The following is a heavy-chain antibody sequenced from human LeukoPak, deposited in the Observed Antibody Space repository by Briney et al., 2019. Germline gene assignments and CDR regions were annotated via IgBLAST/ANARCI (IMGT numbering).Heavy chain of an antibody. Sequence: PGGSLRLSCAASGFTFSSYEMNWVRQAPGKGLEWVANIKEDGSDKHYLDSVKGRFTISRDNAKNSLHLQMNSLRAEDTAVYYCARRYCSGGRCYFAVDYWGQGTLVTVSS. CDR3: ARRYCSGGRCYFAVDY. J-gene: IGHJ4*02. CDR1: GFTFSSYE. V-gene: IGHV3-7*01. CDR2: IKEDGSDK. D-gene: IGHD2-15*01.